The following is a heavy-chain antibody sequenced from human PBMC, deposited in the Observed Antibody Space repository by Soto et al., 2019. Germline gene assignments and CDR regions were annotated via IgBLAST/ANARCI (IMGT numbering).Heavy chain of an antibody. D-gene: IGHD5-12*01. J-gene: IGHJ5*02. Sequence: QVHLVQSGVEVKTPGASVRVSCQASGYTFFTYDISWVRQAPGQGLEWMGWISTYSGDTKYAQKFQGRVTMTTDTSNTTAYLELRSLRSYDTAGYYCARHHGPTTSENWFDPWGQGTLVTVSS. CDR1: GYTFFTYD. CDR2: ISTYSGDT. CDR3: ARHHGPTTSENWFDP. V-gene: IGHV1-18*01.